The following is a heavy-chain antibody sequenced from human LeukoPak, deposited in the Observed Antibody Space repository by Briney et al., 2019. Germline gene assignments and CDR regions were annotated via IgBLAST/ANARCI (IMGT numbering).Heavy chain of an antibody. Sequence: GGSLRLSCEASGFTFDAYAMHWVRHAPGKGLEWVSLINKDGSATYYADSVKGRLTISRDNSKNSLYLQMNSPRSEDTALYYCATWAFYHSLDVWGQGTTVTVSS. CDR3: ATWAFYHSLDV. CDR1: GFTFDAYA. D-gene: IGHD1-26*01. CDR2: INKDGSAT. J-gene: IGHJ6*02. V-gene: IGHV3-43*02.